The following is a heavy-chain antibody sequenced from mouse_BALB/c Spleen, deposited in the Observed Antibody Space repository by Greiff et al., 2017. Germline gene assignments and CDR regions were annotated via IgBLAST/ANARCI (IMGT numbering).Heavy chain of an antibody. Sequence: EVQLVESGGGLVKPGGSLKLSCAASGFTFSDYYMYWVRQTPEKRLEWVATISDGGSYTYYPDSVKGRFTISRDNAKNNLYLQMSSLKSEDTAMYYCARGIWFAYWGQGTLVTVSA. CDR1: GFTFSDYY. CDR2: ISDGGSYT. J-gene: IGHJ3*01. CDR3: ARGIWFAY. V-gene: IGHV5-4*02.